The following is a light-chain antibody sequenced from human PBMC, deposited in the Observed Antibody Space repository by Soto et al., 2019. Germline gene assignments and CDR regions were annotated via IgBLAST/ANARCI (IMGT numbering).Light chain of an antibody. CDR1: QSLTNSF. J-gene: IGKJ5*01. CDR3: QQYGTSEII. V-gene: IGKV3-20*01. Sequence: EIVLTQSPGTLSLSPVERATLSCMASQSLTNSFIAWYQQRPGQAPRLLIYDTSSRASGIPDRFSGSGSGTDFTLTISRLETEDFAVFYCQQYGTSEIIFGQGTRLEIK. CDR2: DTS.